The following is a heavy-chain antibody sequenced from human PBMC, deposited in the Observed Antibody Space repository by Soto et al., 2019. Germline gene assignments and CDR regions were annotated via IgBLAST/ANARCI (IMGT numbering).Heavy chain of an antibody. Sequence: RPETLSLTCTVSGGSISSYYWSLLRPPPGKRLEWMGYVYYSGTTNYNPSLKSRVTISVDLSKNRFSLRLSSVTTADTALYYCARTTAVPNTLRSRYFFDYWGQGTLVTVS. CDR1: GGSISSYY. V-gene: IGHV4-59*01. D-gene: IGHD4-17*01. CDR3: ARTTAVPNTLRSRYFFDY. CDR2: VYYSGTT. J-gene: IGHJ4*02.